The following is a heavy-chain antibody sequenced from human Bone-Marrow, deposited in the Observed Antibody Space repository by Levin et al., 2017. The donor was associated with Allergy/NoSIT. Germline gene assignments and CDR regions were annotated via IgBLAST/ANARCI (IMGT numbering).Heavy chain of an antibody. V-gene: IGHV2-5*02. J-gene: IGHJ4*02. CDR1: SLTTTGVG. CDR2: IYWDDTE. D-gene: IGHD1-7*01. Sequence: SLTTTGVGVGWIRQPPGKALEWLALIYWDDTERFSPSLKSRLTITKDTSKGQVVLTMTNMDPVDTATYYCAHRPSFITGTTIAFGSWGQGTLVTVSS. CDR3: AHRPSFITGTTIAFGS.